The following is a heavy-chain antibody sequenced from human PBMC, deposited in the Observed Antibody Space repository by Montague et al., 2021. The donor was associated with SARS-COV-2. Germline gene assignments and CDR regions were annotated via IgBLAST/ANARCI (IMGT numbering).Heavy chain of an antibody. CDR3: ARDGYSSGWNGLHWFDP. D-gene: IGHD6-25*01. Sequence: TLSLTCTVSIGSISSGSYDWSWIRQPAGKGLEWFGRIYTSGSTXYNPSLKSRVTISVDTSKNQFSLKLSSVTAADTAVYYCARDGYSSGWNGLHWFDPWGQGTLVTVSS. V-gene: IGHV4-61*02. CDR1: IGSISSGSYD. J-gene: IGHJ5*02. CDR2: IYTSGST.